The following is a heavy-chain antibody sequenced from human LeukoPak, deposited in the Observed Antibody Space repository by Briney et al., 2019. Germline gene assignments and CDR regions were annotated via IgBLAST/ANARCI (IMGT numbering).Heavy chain of an antibody. CDR1: GYRFTGYY. CDR3: AKDTELFYYGFGTDY. CDR2: INPDKGDT. D-gene: IGHD3-10*01. J-gene: IGHJ4*02. V-gene: IGHV1-2*02. Sequence: GASVKVSCEASGYRFTGYYIHWVRQAPGQGLEWMGCINPDKGDTLYAQKLHDRVSMTRDTSVNTAYMELSSLTSDDTAVYYCAKDTELFYYGFGTDYWGQGTPVTVSS.